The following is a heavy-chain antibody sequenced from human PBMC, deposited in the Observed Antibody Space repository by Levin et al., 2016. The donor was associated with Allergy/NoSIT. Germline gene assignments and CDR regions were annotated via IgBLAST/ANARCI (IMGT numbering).Heavy chain of an antibody. D-gene: IGHD6-19*01. CDR2: ISWNSGRI. J-gene: IGHJ6*02. Sequence: SLKISCAASGFTFDDYAMHWVRQAPGKGLEWVSGISWNSGRIGYADSVKGRFTISRDNAKNSLYLQMNSLRAEDTALYYCVKDLGSESGFRSGLYGNYNYGMDVWGQGTTVTVSS. V-gene: IGHV3-9*01. CDR3: VKDLGSESGFRSGLYGNYNYGMDV. CDR1: GFTFDDYA.